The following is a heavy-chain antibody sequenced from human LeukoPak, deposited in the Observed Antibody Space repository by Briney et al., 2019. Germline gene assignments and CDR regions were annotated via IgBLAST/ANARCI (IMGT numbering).Heavy chain of an antibody. V-gene: IGHV4-34*01. D-gene: IGHD6-19*01. CDR3: ARVGGSGWYRNFDY. J-gene: IGHJ4*02. CDR1: GGSFSGYY. Sequence: PSETLSLTCAVNGGSFSGYYWRWIRQPPGKGLEWIGEINHSGSTNYNPSLKSRVTISVDTSKNQFSLKLSSVTAADTAVYYCARVGGSGWYRNFDYWGQGTLVTVSS. CDR2: INHSGST.